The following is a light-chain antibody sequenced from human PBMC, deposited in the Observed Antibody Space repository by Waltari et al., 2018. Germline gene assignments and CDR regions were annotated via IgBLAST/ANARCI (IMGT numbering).Light chain of an antibody. J-gene: IGLJ1*01. CDR2: EVN. CDR3: SSYAGSRGV. V-gene: IGLV2-8*01. CDR1: SSDVGGYNY. Sequence: QSALTQPPSASGSPGQSVTISCTGTSSDVGGYNYFSWYQQHPGKAPKLMIFEVNKRPSRVPDRFSGSKSGNTASLTVSGLQAEDEADYYCSSYAGSRGVFGTGTKVTVL.